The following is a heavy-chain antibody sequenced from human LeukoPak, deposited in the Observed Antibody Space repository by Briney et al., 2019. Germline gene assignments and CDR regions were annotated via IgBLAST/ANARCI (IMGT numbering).Heavy chain of an antibody. V-gene: IGHV3-7*03. CDR1: GFTFSSYW. CDR3: ANLQYYDSISGAFDI. Sequence: GGSLRLSCAASGFTFSSYWMSWVRQAPGKGLEWVANIKQDGSEKYYVDSVKGRFTISGDNSKNTLYLQVNSLRAEDTAIYYCANLQYYDSISGAFDIWGQGTMVTVSS. D-gene: IGHD3-22*01. J-gene: IGHJ3*02. CDR2: IKQDGSEK.